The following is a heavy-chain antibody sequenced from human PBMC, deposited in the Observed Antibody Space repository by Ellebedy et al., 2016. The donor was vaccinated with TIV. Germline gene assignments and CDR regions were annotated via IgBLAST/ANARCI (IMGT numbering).Heavy chain of an antibody. V-gene: IGHV4-59*12. CDR2: IYDLLIT. CDR1: GDSINIYY. Sequence: MPSETLSLTCSVSGDSINIYYWNWTRLSPAKGLEWICYIYDLLITKYNPSLTGRVTMSVDVSKTQFSLNLNSVTAADTAVYYCARGGGSAMDPHYFDSWGQGTLVTVSS. CDR3: ARGGGSAMDPHYFDS. J-gene: IGHJ4*02. D-gene: IGHD2-2*01.